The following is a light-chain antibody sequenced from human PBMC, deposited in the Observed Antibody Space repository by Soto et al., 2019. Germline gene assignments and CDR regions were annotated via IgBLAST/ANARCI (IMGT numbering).Light chain of an antibody. CDR2: GAS. CDR1: QSVSSD. J-gene: IGKJ1*01. V-gene: IGKV3D-15*01. CDR3: QQHSNWPWT. Sequence: EIVLTQSPGTLSLSPGERATLSCRASQSVSSDLAWYQQKPGQAPRLLIYGASTRATGIPARFSGSGSGTEFTLTISSLQPEDFAVYYCQQHSNWPWTFGQGTKVDIK.